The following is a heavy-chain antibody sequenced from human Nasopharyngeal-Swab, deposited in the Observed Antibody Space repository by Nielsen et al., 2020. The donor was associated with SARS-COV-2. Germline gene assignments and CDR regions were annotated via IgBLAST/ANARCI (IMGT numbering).Heavy chain of an antibody. CDR2: ISCSSTYI. J-gene: IGHJ2*01. CDR3: ARESFGDYEWYFDL. V-gene: IGHV3-21*01. CDR1: AFTFSSYS. D-gene: IGHD4-17*01. Sequence: GESLKISCAASAFTFSSYSINWVRQAPGKGLEWVSSISCSSTYIYYADSVKGRFTVSRDNAKNSLYLQMNSLRAEDTAVYYCARESFGDYEWYFDLWGRGTLVTVSS.